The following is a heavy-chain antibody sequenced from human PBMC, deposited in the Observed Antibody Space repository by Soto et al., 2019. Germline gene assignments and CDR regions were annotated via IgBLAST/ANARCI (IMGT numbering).Heavy chain of an antibody. D-gene: IGHD2-15*01. CDR3: ARNRHCYGCRCYGL. CDR2: IYSGGDT. J-gene: IGHJ2*01. CDR1: GFTVSNNY. Sequence: QLVESGGGLVQPGGSLRLSCAASGFTVSNNYMKLVRQAPGKGLEWVSLIYSGGDTYYADSVKGRFTISRDNSKNTLSLQMNFVRAEDTAVYYCARNRHCYGCRCYGLWGRGTLVTVSS. V-gene: IGHV3-66*01.